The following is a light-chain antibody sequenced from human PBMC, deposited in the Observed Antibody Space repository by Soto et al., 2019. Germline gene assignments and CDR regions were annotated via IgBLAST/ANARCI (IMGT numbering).Light chain of an antibody. Sequence: DIQMTQSPSSVYASVGDRVTISCRASQDIGNFLAWYQQKPGKVPKLLIYAASTLQSRVPSRFSGSGSGTDFTPTISSLQPEDVATYYCQKCKVAPFTFGEGTKVDIK. J-gene: IGKJ4*01. V-gene: IGKV1-27*01. CDR2: AAS. CDR1: QDIGNF. CDR3: QKCKVAPFT.